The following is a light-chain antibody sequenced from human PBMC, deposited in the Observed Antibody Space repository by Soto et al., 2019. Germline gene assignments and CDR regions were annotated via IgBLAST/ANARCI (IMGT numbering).Light chain of an antibody. CDR3: SSYAGSNNYV. J-gene: IGLJ1*01. CDR1: SSDVGGYNY. V-gene: IGLV2-8*01. Sequence: QSALTQPPSASGSPGQSVTISCTGTSSDVGGYNYVSWYQQHPGKAPKLIISEVSKRPSGVPHRFSGSKSGNTASLTVSGLQAEDEADYYCSSYAGSNNYVFGTGTKLTVL. CDR2: EVS.